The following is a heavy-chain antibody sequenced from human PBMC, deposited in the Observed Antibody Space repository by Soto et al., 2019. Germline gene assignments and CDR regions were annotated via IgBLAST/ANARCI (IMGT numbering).Heavy chain of an antibody. Sequence: SLRLSCAASSFTFSDYYISWIRQCPGKGLEWVSYISSSGSTIYYADSVKGRFTISRDNAKNSLYLQMNSLRAEDTAVYYCARVGDIVVVPARFDPWGQGTLVTVSS. CDR2: ISSSGSTI. CDR1: SFTFSDYY. D-gene: IGHD2-2*01. V-gene: IGHV3-11*01. J-gene: IGHJ5*02. CDR3: ARVGDIVVVPARFDP.